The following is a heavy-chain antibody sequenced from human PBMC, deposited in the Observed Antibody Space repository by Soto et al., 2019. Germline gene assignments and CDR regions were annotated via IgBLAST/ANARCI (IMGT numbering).Heavy chain of an antibody. CDR1: GYTFSSYD. D-gene: IGHD5-12*01. CDR3: ASVRGDSGYSY. Sequence: QVQLVQSGAEVKKTGASVKVSCKASGYTFSSYDINWVRQATGQGLEWMEWMNPNSGNTGYEQKFQGRVTKTRNTSISTAYMELSSLTSEDTAVYYCASVRGDSGYSYWGQGTLFTVSS. J-gene: IGHJ4*02. V-gene: IGHV1-8*01. CDR2: MNPNSGNT.